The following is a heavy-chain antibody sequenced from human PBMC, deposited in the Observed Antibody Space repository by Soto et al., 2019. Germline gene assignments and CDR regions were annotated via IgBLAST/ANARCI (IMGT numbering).Heavy chain of an antibody. CDR3: ARDLASATGTFDY. CDR1: GFTFSGYS. D-gene: IGHD1-1*01. J-gene: IGHJ4*02. Sequence: EVQLVESGGGLVKPGGSLRLSCAGSGFTFSGYSMNWVRQATGKALEWVSSISSSSNNMYYTDSVKGRFTMSRDNAKNSLYLQMNSLSVDDTAVYYCARDLASATGTFDYWGQGTLVTVSS. CDR2: ISSSSNNM. V-gene: IGHV3-21*02.